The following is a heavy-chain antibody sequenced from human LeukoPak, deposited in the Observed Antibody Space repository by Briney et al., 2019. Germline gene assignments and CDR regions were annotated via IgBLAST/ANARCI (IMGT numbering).Heavy chain of an antibody. J-gene: IGHJ4*02. CDR1: GGSFSGYY. CDR2: INHSGST. Sequence: PSETLSLTCAVYGGSFSGYYWSWIRQPPGKGLEWIGEINHSGSTNYNPSLKSRVTISVDTSKNQFSLKLSSVTAADTAVYYCARGGHSYDFWSGYYISYFDYWGQGTLVTVSS. CDR3: ARGGHSYDFWSGYYISYFDY. V-gene: IGHV4-34*01. D-gene: IGHD3-3*01.